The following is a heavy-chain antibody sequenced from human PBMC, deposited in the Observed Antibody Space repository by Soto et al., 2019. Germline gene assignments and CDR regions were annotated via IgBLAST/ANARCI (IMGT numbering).Heavy chain of an antibody. Sequence: ASETLSLPCAVSGGSISSGGYSWGWIRQPPGKGLEWIGYIYHSGSTYYNPSLKSRVTISVDRSKNQFSLKLSSVTAADTAVYYCARVPDRWGQGTLVTVSS. D-gene: IGHD2-2*01. CDR2: IYHSGST. CDR1: GGSISSGGYS. J-gene: IGHJ5*02. CDR3: ARVPDR. V-gene: IGHV4-30-2*01.